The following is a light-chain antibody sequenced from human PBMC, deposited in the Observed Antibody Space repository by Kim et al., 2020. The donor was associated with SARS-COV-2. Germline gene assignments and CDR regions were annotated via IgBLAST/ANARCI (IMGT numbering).Light chain of an antibody. CDR2: DVS. Sequence: GQSVTISCTGTRSDVGGYSYVSWYQQHPGKAPKLMIYDVSKRPSGVPDRFSGSKSGNTASLTISGLQAEDEADYYCCSYAGSYTYVFGTGTKVTVL. CDR1: RSDVGGYSY. CDR3: CSYAGSYTYV. J-gene: IGLJ1*01. V-gene: IGLV2-11*01.